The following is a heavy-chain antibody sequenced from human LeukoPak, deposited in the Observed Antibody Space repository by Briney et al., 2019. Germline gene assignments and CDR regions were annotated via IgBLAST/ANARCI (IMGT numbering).Heavy chain of an antibody. CDR1: GYTFTSYG. CDR3: ARVPRPMRVGATANRLFDY. J-gene: IGHJ4*02. V-gene: IGHV1-18*01. CDR2: ISAYNGNT. Sequence: EASVKVSCKASGYTFTSYGISWVRQAPGQGLEWMGWISAYNGNTNYAQKLQGRVTMTTDTSTSTAYMELRSLRSDDTAVYYCARVPRPMRVGATANRLFDYWGQGTLVTVSS. D-gene: IGHD1-26*01.